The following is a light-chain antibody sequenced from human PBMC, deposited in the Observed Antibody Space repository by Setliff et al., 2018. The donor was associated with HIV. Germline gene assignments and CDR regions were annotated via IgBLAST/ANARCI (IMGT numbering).Light chain of an antibody. Sequence: SYELTQPPSVSVAPGETASITCGGNNIGSKSVHWYQQKPGQAPVLVIYYDSDGPSGIPERFSGSNSGNTATLTISRVEAGDEADYYCQVWDSSSDHYVFGTGTKVTVL. CDR3: QVWDSSSDHYV. J-gene: IGLJ1*01. CDR2: YDS. CDR1: NIGSKS. V-gene: IGLV3-21*04.